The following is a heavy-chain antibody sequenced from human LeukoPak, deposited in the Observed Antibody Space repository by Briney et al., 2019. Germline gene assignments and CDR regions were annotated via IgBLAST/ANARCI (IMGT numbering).Heavy chain of an antibody. Sequence: PGESLEISCKGSGYSFTSYWISWVRQMPGKGLEWVGRIDPSDSYTNYSPSFQGHVTISANKSIITAYLQWSSLKATDTAMYYCASPGVVPAAMSPYYYGMDVWGKGTTVTVSS. CDR1: GYSFTSYW. CDR2: IDPSDSYT. J-gene: IGHJ6*04. D-gene: IGHD2-2*01. CDR3: ASPGVVPAAMSPYYYGMDV. V-gene: IGHV5-10-1*01.